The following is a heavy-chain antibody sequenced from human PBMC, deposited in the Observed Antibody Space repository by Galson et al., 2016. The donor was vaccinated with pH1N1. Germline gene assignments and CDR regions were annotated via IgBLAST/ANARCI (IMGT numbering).Heavy chain of an antibody. J-gene: IGHJ2*01. D-gene: IGHD3-16*01. V-gene: IGHV4-39*02. CDR3: ARPEYVDVDLKDWYFDL. CDR1: GGSISSSNFY. CDR2: IYYGEST. Sequence: ETLSLTCTVSGGSISSSNFYLGWIRQPPGKGLEWIGSIYYGESTHSNPSLKSRVTTSVDTSKKHVSLKLSSVTAADTAVYYCARPEYVDVDLKDWYFDLWGRGTLVTVSS.